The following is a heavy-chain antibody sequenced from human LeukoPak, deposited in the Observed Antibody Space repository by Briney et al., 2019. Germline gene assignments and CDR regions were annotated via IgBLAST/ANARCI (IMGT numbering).Heavy chain of an antibody. CDR1: RASISSIYYY. V-gene: IGHV4-39*01. D-gene: IGHD3-9*01. Sequence: SETLSLTCTVSRASISSIYYYWGWIRQPPGKGLEWIANIYYTGTIYYNPSLKSRVTISVDTSKNQFSLRLTSVTAADTAVYYCARLYYDVLTCYNPWRYNYYMDVWGKGTTVTVSS. CDR2: IYYTGTI. J-gene: IGHJ6*03. CDR3: ARLYYDVLTCYNPWRYNYYMDV.